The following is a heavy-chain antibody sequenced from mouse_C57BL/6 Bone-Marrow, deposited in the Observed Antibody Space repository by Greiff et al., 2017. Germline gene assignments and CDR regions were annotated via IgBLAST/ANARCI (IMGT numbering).Heavy chain of an antibody. Sequence: QVQLQQPGAELVKPGASVKMSCKASGYTFTSYWITWVKQRPGQGLEWIGDIYPGSGSTNYNEKFKSKATLTVDTSSSTAYMQLSSLTSEDSAVYYCAREGVGGYYDYYAMDYWGQGTSVTVSS. D-gene: IGHD2-3*01. CDR1: GYTFTSYW. J-gene: IGHJ4*01. V-gene: IGHV1-55*01. CDR3: AREGVGGYYDYYAMDY. CDR2: IYPGSGST.